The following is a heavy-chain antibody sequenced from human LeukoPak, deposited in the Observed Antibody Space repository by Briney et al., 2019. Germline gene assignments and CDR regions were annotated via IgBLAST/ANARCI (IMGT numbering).Heavy chain of an antibody. CDR2: ISYRGST. J-gene: IGHJ3*02. V-gene: IGHV4-59*11. CDR1: GDSFSSHY. Sequence: KPSETLFLTCTVSGDSFSSHYWTWTRQPPGKGLEWIGYISYRGSTNYNPSLKSRVTISIDTSKNQFSLRLSSVTAADTAVYYCARDLVTVTKGFDIWGQGTMVSVSS. D-gene: IGHD4-17*01. CDR3: ARDLVTVTKGFDI.